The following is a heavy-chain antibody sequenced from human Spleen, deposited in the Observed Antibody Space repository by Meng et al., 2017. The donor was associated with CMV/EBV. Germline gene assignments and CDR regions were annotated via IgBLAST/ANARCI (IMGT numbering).Heavy chain of an antibody. CDR3: ATYCNKGACSDYYNYAMDV. CDR2: ISSSGSTR. V-gene: IGHV3-48*03. Sequence: GESLKISCAASGFTFSSYEMNWVRQAPGKGLEWVSYISSSGSTRYYADSVDGRFTISRDNAKNSLYLQMSSLRAEDTAIYYCATYCNKGACSDYYNYAMDVWGQGTRVTVSS. CDR1: GFTFSSYE. D-gene: IGHD2-8*01. J-gene: IGHJ6*02.